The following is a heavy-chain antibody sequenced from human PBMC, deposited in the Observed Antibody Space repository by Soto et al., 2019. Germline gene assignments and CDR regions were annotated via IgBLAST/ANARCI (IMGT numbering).Heavy chain of an antibody. CDR2: IYPGDSDT. V-gene: IGHV5-51*01. Sequence: GESLKISCKGSGYSFTSYWIGWVRQMPGKGLEWMGIIYPGDSDTRYSPSFQGQVTISADKSISTAYLQWSSLKASDTAMYYCARRGDSSGYYYYYYGMDVWGQGTTVTVS. CDR1: GYSFTSYW. CDR3: ARRGDSSGYYYYYYGMDV. D-gene: IGHD3-22*01. J-gene: IGHJ6*02.